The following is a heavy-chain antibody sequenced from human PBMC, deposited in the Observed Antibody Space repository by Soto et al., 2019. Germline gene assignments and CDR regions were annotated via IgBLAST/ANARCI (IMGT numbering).Heavy chain of an antibody. CDR3: ARGRRDIVLVPAAMPDYYYYGMDV. V-gene: IGHV4-59*01. D-gene: IGHD2-2*01. Sequence: SETLSLTCTVSGGSISSYYWSWIRQPPGKGLEWIGYIYYSGSTNYNPSLKSRVTVSVDTSKNQFSLKLSSVTAADTAVYYCARGRRDIVLVPAAMPDYYYYGMDVWGQGTTVTVSS. CDR1: GGSISSYY. CDR2: IYYSGST. J-gene: IGHJ6*02.